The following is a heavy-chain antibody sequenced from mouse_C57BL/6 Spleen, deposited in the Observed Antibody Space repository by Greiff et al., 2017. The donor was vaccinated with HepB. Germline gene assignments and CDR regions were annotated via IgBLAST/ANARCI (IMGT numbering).Heavy chain of an antibody. J-gene: IGHJ2*01. Sequence: VQLQQSGAELVKPGASVKLSCKASGYTFTSYWMQWVKQRPGQGLEWIGEIDPSDSYTNYNQKFKGKATLTVDTSSSTAYMQLSSLTSADSAVYYCARGVSTMVTTFDYWGQGTTLTVSS. D-gene: IGHD2-2*01. CDR2: IDPSDSYT. CDR3: ARGVSTMVTTFDY. CDR1: GYTFTSYW. V-gene: IGHV1-50*01.